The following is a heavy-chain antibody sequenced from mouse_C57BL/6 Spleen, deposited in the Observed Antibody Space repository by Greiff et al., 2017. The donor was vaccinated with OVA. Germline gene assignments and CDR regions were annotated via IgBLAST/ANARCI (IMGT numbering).Heavy chain of an antibody. V-gene: IGHV1-42*01. Sequence: VQLQQSGPELVKPGASVKISCKASGYSFTGYYMNWVKQSPEKSLEWIGEINPSTGGTTYNQKFKAKATLTVDKSSSTAYMQLKSLTSEDSAVYYCARRPTMALDYWGQGTTLTVSS. D-gene: IGHD2-10*01. CDR3: ARRPTMALDY. CDR1: GYSFTGYY. J-gene: IGHJ2*01. CDR2: INPSTGGT.